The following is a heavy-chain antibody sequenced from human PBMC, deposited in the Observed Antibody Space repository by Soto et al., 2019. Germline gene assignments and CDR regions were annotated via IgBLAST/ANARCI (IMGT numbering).Heavy chain of an antibody. CDR1: GFSPSTGGVG. J-gene: IGHJ4*02. Sequence: QITLKESGPTLVKPTQTLTLTCNFSGFSPSTGGVGVGWIRQPPGKALEWLAVIYGDDDKRYRPSLKSRLTIAKDTSKNPVVLTMTNMDPVDTATYYCAHKASGMGAYSFNYWGQGTLVTVSS. CDR3: AHKASGMGAYSFNY. D-gene: IGHD3-10*01. CDR2: IYGDDDK. V-gene: IGHV2-5*02.